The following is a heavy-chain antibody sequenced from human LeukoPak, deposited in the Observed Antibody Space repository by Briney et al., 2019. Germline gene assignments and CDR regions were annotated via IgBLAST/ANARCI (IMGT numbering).Heavy chain of an antibody. D-gene: IGHD3-10*01. CDR2: IYPGDFDT. CDR3: ARHLRSQPFHY. J-gene: IGHJ4*02. V-gene: IGHV5-51*01. Sequence: GESLRISCKASGYSFTNYWIGWVRQLPGKGLEWMGIIYPGDFDTRYSPSFQGQVTISADKSLTTAYLMWSSLKASDSAIYYCARHLRSQPFHYWGQGTLVTVPS. CDR1: GYSFTNYW.